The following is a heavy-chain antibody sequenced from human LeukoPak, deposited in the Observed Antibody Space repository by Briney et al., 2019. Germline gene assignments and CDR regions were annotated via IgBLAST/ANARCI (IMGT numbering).Heavy chain of an antibody. CDR2: ISGSGGST. J-gene: IGHJ4*02. D-gene: IGHD1-26*01. Sequence: GGSLRLSCAAFGFTFSSYAMSWVRQAPGKGLEWVSAISGSGGSTYYADSVKGRFTISRDNSKNTLYLQMNSLRAEDTAVYYCAKDLEWELSYFDYWGQGTLVTVSS. V-gene: IGHV3-23*01. CDR1: GFTFSSYA. CDR3: AKDLEWELSYFDY.